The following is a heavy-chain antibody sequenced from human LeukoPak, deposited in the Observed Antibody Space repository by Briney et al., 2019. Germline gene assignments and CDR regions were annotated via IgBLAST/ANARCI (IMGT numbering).Heavy chain of an antibody. CDR1: GFTFSSYE. J-gene: IGHJ4*02. CDR3: ARGGGYSYGSLGDY. Sequence: GGSLRLSCAASGFTFSSYEMTWVRQAPGKGLEWISYISSSGSTIYYADSVKGRFTISRDNAKNSLYLQMNSLGAEDSAVYYCARGGGYSYGSLGDYWGQGTLVTVSS. D-gene: IGHD5-18*01. CDR2: ISSSGSTI. V-gene: IGHV3-48*03.